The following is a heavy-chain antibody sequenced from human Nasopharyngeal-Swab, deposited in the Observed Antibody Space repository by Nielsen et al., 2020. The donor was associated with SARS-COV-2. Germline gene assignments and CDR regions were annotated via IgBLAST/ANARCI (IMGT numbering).Heavy chain of an antibody. V-gene: IGHV1-18*04. CDR1: GYTFTGYY. CDR2: ISAYNGNT. D-gene: IGHD6-19*01. Sequence: ASVKVSCKASGYTFTGYYMHWVRQAPGQGLEWMGWISAYNGNTNYAQKLQGRVTMTTDTSTSTAYMELRSLRSDDTAVYYCARSELYSSGWYGDYWGQGTLVTVSS. CDR3: ARSELYSSGWYGDY. J-gene: IGHJ4*02.